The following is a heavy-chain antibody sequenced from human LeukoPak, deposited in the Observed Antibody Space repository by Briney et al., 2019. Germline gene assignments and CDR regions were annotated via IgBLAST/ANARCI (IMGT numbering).Heavy chain of an antibody. V-gene: IGHV4-39*02. CDR1: GGSISSSSYY. D-gene: IGHD2-15*01. Sequence: SETLSLTCTVSGGSISSSSYYWGWIRQPPGKGLEWIGSIYYSGSTYYNPSLKSRVTISVDTSKNQFSLKLSSVTAADTAVYYCARDPGYCSGGSCSRGDYWGQGTLVTVSS. J-gene: IGHJ4*02. CDR2: IYYSGST. CDR3: ARDPGYCSGGSCSRGDY.